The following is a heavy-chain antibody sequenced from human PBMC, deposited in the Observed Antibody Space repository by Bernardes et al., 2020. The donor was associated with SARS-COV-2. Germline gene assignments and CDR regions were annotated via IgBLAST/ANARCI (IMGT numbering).Heavy chain of an antibody. CDR2: INPNSGGT. D-gene: IGHD4-17*01. J-gene: IGHJ4*02. CDR3: ATSADYGDCPWCYFDY. Sequence: ASVKVSCKTSGYTFTGYYMHWVRQAPGQGLEWMGWINPNSGGTNYAQKFQGRVTMTRDTSISTAYMELNSLRFDDTAVYYCATSADYGDCPWCYFDYWGQGTLATVSS. CDR1: GYTFTGYY. V-gene: IGHV1-2*02.